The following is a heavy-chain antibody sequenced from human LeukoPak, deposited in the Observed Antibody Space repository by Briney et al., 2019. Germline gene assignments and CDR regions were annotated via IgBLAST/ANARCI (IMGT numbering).Heavy chain of an antibody. V-gene: IGHV1-2*06. Sequence: ASVKVSCKASGYTFTGYYMHWVRQAPGQGLEWMGRINPNSGGTNYAQKFQGRVTITRDTSISTAYMELSRLRSDGTAVYYCARGGYSYGLYYFDYWGQGTLVTVSS. J-gene: IGHJ4*02. CDR2: INPNSGGT. CDR1: GYTFTGYY. D-gene: IGHD5-18*01. CDR3: ARGGYSYGLYYFDY.